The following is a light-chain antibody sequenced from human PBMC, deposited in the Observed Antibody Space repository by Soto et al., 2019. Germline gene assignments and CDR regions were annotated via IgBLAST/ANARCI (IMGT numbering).Light chain of an antibody. V-gene: IGKV3-15*01. Sequence: EILMTQSPATLSVSPGERATLSCRASQSVSRNVAWYQQKHGQAPRLLIYGASTRATGIPARFSGSGSGTEFSLTISRLQSEDFAVYYCQHYKNWPPWTFGQGTKVEIK. CDR3: QHYKNWPPWT. CDR1: QSVSRN. CDR2: GAS. J-gene: IGKJ1*01.